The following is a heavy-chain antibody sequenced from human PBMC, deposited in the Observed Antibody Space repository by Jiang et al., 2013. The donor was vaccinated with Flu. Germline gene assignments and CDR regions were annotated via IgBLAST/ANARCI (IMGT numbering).Heavy chain of an antibody. J-gene: IGHJ2*01. D-gene: IGHD2-15*01. CDR2: IYSSGST. CDR3: ARSRMYCSGGSCPHWYFDL. V-gene: IGHV4-39*01. CDR1: GGSISSSHYY. Sequence: LLKPSETLSLTCTVSGGSISSSHYYWGWIRQPPGKGLEWIGSIYSSGSTYYNPSLKSRVTISVDTSKNQFSLNLNSVTAADTAVYYCARSRMYCSGGSCPHWYFDLWGRGTLVTVSS.